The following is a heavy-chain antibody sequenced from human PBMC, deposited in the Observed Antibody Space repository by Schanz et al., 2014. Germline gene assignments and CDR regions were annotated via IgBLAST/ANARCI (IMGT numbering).Heavy chain of an antibody. Sequence: EVQLVESGGGLVKPGGSLRLSCAASGFTFSDAWMTWVRQAPGKGLEWVSYISRSSSTIYYADSVKGRFTISRDNAENTLYLQMNSLRVEDTAVYYCAMGGYQLHHWGQGTLVTVSS. CDR1: GFTFSDAW. D-gene: IGHD1-7*01. CDR3: AMGGYQLHH. CDR2: ISRSSSTI. V-gene: IGHV3-48*04. J-gene: IGHJ4*02.